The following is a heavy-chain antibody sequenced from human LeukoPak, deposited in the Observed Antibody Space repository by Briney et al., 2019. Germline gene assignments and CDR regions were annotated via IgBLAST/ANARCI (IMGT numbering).Heavy chain of an antibody. V-gene: IGHV1-18*01. CDR1: GYTFTSYG. D-gene: IGHD1-7*01. J-gene: IGHJ4*02. CDR2: ISAYNGNT. Sequence: ASVKVSCKASGYTFTSYGISWVRQAPGQGLKWMGWISAYNGNTNYAQKLQGRVTVTTDTSTSTAYMELRSLRSDDTAVYYCARVDWNYASRMLSYWGQGTLVTVSS. CDR3: ARVDWNYASRMLSY.